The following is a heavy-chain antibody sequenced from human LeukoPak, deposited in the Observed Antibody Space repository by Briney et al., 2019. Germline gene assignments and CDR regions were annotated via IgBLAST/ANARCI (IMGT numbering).Heavy chain of an antibody. J-gene: IGHJ4*02. CDR3: ASWAGDWGFDY. CDR1: GASISGYY. V-gene: IGHV4-59*01. Sequence: PSATLSLTCTVSGASISGYYWSWIRQPPGKGLEWIGYAHYSGSTNYSPSLKRRVTISVDTPKNQFSLKLTSVTAADTAFYYCASWAGDWGFDYWGQGTLVSVSS. CDR2: AHYSGST. D-gene: IGHD7-27*01.